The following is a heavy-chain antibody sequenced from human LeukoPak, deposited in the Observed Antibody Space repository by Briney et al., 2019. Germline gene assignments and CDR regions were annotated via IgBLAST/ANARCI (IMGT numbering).Heavy chain of an antibody. CDR2: IYHSGST. CDR3: TRPYYYDSSGSPDY. CDR1: GGSISSSNW. Sequence: SETLSLTCAVSGGSISSSNWWSWVRQPPGKGLEWIGEIYHSGSTNYNPSLKSRVTISVDKSKNQFSLKLSSVTAADTAVYYCTRPYYYDSSGSPDYWGQGTLVTVSS. D-gene: IGHD3-22*01. V-gene: IGHV4-4*02. J-gene: IGHJ4*02.